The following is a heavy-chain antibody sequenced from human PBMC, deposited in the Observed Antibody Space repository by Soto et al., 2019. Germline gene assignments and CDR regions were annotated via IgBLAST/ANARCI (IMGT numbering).Heavy chain of an antibody. D-gene: IGHD6-13*01. CDR1: GGSISSSSYY. CDR2: IYYSGST. Sequence: QLQLQESGPGLVKPSETLSLTCTVSGGSISSSSYYWGWIRQPPGKGLEWIGSIYYSGSTYYNPSLKSRVTISVDTSKNQFSLKLSSVTAADTAVYYCARQLVWGLAAAGPDYFDYWGQGTLVTVSS. J-gene: IGHJ4*02. V-gene: IGHV4-39*01. CDR3: ARQLVWGLAAAGPDYFDY.